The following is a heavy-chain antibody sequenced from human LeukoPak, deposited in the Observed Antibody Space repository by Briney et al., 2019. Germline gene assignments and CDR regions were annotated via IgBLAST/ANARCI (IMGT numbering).Heavy chain of an antibody. CDR1: GYSIGSGHY. CDR2: VYHSGT. D-gene: IGHD4-23*01. CDR3: AKSTGGGGHDS. J-gene: IGHJ5*01. Sequence: SETLSLTCTVSGYSIGSGHYWAWIRQPPGKGLEWIGCVYHSGTYYKSSLTSRVTISMDTSKNQFSLKLTSVTAADSAFYYCAKSTGGGGHDSWGQGTLVTVSS. V-gene: IGHV4-38-2*02.